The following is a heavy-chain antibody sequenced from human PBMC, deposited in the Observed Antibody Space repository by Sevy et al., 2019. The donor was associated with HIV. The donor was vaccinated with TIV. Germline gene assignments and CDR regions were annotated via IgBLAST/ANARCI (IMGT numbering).Heavy chain of an antibody. D-gene: IGHD3-16*02. CDR1: GGTFNSYP. V-gene: IGHV1-69*13. Sequence: ASVKVSCKASGGTFNSYPISWVRQAPGQGLEWMGGIIPIFGTANYAQKFQGRVTITADESTSTAYMELSSLRSEDTAVYYCAREVYDYVWGSYRQSLLYWGQGTLVTVSS. CDR2: IIPIFGTA. CDR3: AREVYDYVWGSYRQSLLY. J-gene: IGHJ4*02.